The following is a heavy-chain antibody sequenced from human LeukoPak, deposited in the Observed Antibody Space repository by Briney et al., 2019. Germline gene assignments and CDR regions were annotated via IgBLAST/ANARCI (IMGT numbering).Heavy chain of an antibody. CDR2: ISSSSSYI. V-gene: IGHV3-21*01. J-gene: IGHJ4*02. CDR3: ARVGGRYYYDSSLAEYYFDY. D-gene: IGHD3-22*01. Sequence: GGSLRLSCAASGFTFSSYSMNWVRQAPGKGLEWVSSISSSSSYIYYADSVKGRFTISRDNAKNSLYLQMNSLRAEDTAVYYCARVGGRYYYDSSLAEYYFDYWGQGTLVTVSS. CDR1: GFTFSSYS.